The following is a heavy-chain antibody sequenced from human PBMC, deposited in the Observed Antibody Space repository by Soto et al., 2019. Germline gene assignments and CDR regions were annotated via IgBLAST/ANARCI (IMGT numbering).Heavy chain of an antibody. D-gene: IGHD2-15*01. Sequence: GGSLRLSCAASGFTFSNYAMNWVRQAAGKGLEWVSGISGSGGSTYYADSVKGRFTISRDNSKSALDLQMNSLRGEETAVYYCAKSYCSGGSCSPSYYYVMDVWGQGTTVTVSS. CDR2: ISGSGGST. J-gene: IGHJ6*02. CDR3: AKSYCSGGSCSPSYYYVMDV. CDR1: GFTFSNYA. V-gene: IGHV3-23*01.